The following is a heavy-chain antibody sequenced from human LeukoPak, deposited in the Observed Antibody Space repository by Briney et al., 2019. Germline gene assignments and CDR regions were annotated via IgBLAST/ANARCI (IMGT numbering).Heavy chain of an antibody. CDR2: SDTGSGT. D-gene: IGHD1-26*01. Sequence: GGSLRLSCAASGFTFSSYSMNWVRQAPGKGLEWVSGSDTGSGTHYADSVKGRFTISRDNSKNTLYLQMNSLRAEDTAVYYCAKDRQSGSPRFSHYFDHWGQGTLVTVSS. V-gene: IGHV3-23*01. CDR1: GFTFSSYS. J-gene: IGHJ4*02. CDR3: AKDRQSGSPRFSHYFDH.